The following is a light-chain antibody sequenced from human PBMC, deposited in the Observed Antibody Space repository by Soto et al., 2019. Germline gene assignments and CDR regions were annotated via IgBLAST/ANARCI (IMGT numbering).Light chain of an antibody. CDR2: DVN. J-gene: IGLJ1*01. CDR3: SSYTSSSTHV. Sequence: QSALTQPRSVSGSPGQSVTISCTGTTNYVSWYQQHPGKAPRVMIYDVNKRPSGVPDRFSGSKSGNTASLTISGLQAEDEADYYCSSYTSSSTHVFGTGTKVTVL. CDR1: TNY. V-gene: IGLV2-11*01.